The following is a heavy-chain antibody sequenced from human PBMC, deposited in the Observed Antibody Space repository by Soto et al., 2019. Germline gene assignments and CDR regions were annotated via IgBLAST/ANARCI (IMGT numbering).Heavy chain of an antibody. J-gene: IGHJ6*02. CDR3: ARAGLAAPASGEYGMDV. Sequence: QVPLVQSGAEVEKPGASVKVSCKASGYTLTGYYMHWVRQAPGQGLEWMGWINPNSGVTKYAQRFQGRVTMTSDTSIRTGYRELSRLRSDDTAVYFCARAGLAAPASGEYGMDVWGQGTTVTVSS. V-gene: IGHV1-2*02. CDR2: INPNSGVT. CDR1: GYTLTGYY. D-gene: IGHD6-13*01.